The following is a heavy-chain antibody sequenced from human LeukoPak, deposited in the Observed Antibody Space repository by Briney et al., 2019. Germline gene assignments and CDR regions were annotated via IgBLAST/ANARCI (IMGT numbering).Heavy chain of an antibody. V-gene: IGHV1-69*05. J-gene: IGHJ4*02. CDR1: GGTFTSYA. CDR2: FIPNFGTA. D-gene: IGHD2-2*01. Sequence: ASVKVSSKASGGTFTSYAISWVRQAPGKGLEWMGRFIPNFGTANYAQKFQGRVTITTDESTRTAYMELSSLRAEDTAVYYCARSVVPAAPYYFDDWGQGTLVTVSS. CDR3: ARSVVPAAPYYFDD.